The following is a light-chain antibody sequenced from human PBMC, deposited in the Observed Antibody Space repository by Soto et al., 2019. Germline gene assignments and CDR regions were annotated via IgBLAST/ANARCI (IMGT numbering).Light chain of an antibody. CDR3: HQYNNWPPYT. CDR2: GAS. J-gene: IGKJ2*01. CDR1: QSVSNN. Sequence: EIVMPQSPATLSVSPGERVTLSCRASQSVSNNLAWYQHKPGQAPRLLIYGASTRATGIPARFSGSGSGTGFTLTISSLQSEDFAIYYCHQYNNWPPYTFGQGTKLESK. V-gene: IGKV3-15*01.